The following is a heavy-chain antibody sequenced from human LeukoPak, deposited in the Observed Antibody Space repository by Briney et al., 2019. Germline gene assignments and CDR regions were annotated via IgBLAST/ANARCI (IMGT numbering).Heavy chain of an antibody. CDR1: GFTFSTYG. CDR3: ARDREGALLYFDY. CDR2: ISGSGGTT. Sequence: PGGSLRLSCAASGFTFSTYGMSWVRQAPGKGLEWVSAISGSGGTTYYADSEKGRFTISRDNSKDTLYLPVISLRAEDTAVYSCARDREGALLYFDYWGQGTLVTVSS. V-gene: IGHV3-23*01. J-gene: IGHJ4*02. D-gene: IGHD1-26*01.